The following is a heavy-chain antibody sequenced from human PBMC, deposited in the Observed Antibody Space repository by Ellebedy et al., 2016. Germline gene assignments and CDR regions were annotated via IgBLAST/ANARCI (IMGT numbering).Heavy chain of an antibody. CDR3: ARVSPAPQSSDY. Sequence: ASVKVSXXASGYTFSSYGIHWVRQAPGQGLEWMGWMNANTGGTNYAQMFHGRISMTRATSTSTAYLDVNNLTSDDTAVYYCARVSPAPQSSDYWGQGTVVTVSS. CDR1: GYTFSSYG. V-gene: IGHV1-2*02. CDR2: MNANTGGT. J-gene: IGHJ4*02. D-gene: IGHD1-26*01.